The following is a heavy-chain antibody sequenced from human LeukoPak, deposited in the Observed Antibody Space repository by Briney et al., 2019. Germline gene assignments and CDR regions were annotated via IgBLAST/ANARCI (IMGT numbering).Heavy chain of an antibody. CDR3: ATYFQLDKPDC. CDR1: GFTFSSYE. J-gene: IGHJ4*02. V-gene: IGHV3-48*03. D-gene: IGHD1-1*01. Sequence: PGGSLRLSCAASGFTFSSYEMNWVRQAPGKGLEWVSYISSSGSTIYYADSVKGRFTISRDNAKNSLYLQMNSLSAEDTAVYYCATYFQLDKPDCWGQGTLVTVSS. CDR2: ISSSGSTI.